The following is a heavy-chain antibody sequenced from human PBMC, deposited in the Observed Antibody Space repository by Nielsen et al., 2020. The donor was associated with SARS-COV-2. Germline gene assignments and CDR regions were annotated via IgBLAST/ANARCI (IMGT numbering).Heavy chain of an antibody. CDR1: GGSMNRYY. D-gene: IGHD4-17*01. CDR2: INDSGST. Sequence: SETLSLTCTVSGGSMNRYYWTWIRQPPGKGLAWIGYINDSGSTNYSPSLKSRVTFSVDTSKNQFSLKLSSVTPADTAVYYCARDYFGDYLDGFDVWGQGTMVTVSS. J-gene: IGHJ3*01. V-gene: IGHV4-59*01. CDR3: ARDYFGDYLDGFDV.